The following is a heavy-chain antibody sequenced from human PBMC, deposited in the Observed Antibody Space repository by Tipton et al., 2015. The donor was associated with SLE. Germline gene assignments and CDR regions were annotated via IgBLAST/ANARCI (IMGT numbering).Heavy chain of an antibody. J-gene: IGHJ4*02. D-gene: IGHD4-11*01. V-gene: IGHV4-4*07. CDR2: IYTSGST. Sequence: TLSLTCTVSGGSIRSYYWSCFRQPPGKGLEWIGRIYTSGSTNYNPSLKSRATMSVDTSKNQFSLKLSSVTAADTAVYYCARLGGYSTYFDYWGQGTLVTVSS. CDR1: GGSIRSYY. CDR3: ARLGGYSTYFDY.